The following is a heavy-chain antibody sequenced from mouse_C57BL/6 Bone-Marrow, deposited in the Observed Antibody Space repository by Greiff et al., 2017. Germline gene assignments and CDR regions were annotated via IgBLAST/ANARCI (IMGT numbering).Heavy chain of an antibody. CDR3: ARRGYYDSPFAY. Sequence: VKLQQPGAELVKPGASVKLSCKASGYTFTSYWMHWVKQRPGQGLEWIGMIHPNSGSTNYNEKFKSKATLTVDKSSSTAYIQLSSLTSEDSAVYYCARRGYYDSPFAYWGQGTLVTVSA. D-gene: IGHD2-4*01. J-gene: IGHJ3*01. CDR2: IHPNSGST. CDR1: GYTFTSYW. V-gene: IGHV1-64*01.